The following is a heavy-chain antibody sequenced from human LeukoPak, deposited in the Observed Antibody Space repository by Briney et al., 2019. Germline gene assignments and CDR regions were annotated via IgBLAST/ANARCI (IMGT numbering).Heavy chain of an antibody. CDR2: ISSSSSYI. Sequence: GGSLRLSCAASGCTFSSYSINWVRQAPVWGLEWVSSISSSSSYIYYADSVRGRFTISRDNAKNSLYLQMNSLRAEDTAVYYCARYGISMTTVTGLDYWGQGTLVTVSS. CDR3: ARYGISMTTVTGLDY. CDR1: GCTFSSYS. D-gene: IGHD4-11*01. V-gene: IGHV3-21*01. J-gene: IGHJ4*02.